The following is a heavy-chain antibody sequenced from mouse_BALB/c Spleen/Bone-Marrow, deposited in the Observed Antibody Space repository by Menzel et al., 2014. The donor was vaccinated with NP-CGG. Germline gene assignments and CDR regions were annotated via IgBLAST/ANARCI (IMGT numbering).Heavy chain of an antibody. J-gene: IGHJ3*01. D-gene: IGHD1-1*02. CDR2: INPSSGYT. CDR3: ARDWTIPFAY. CDR1: GNTFTSYT. Sequence: QVQLKQSGAELARPGASVKMSCKASGNTFTSYTMHWVKQRPGQGLEWIGYINPSSGYTNYNQKFKDKATLTADKSSSTAYMQLSSLTSEDSAVYYCARDWTIPFAYWGQGTLVTVSA. V-gene: IGHV1-4*01.